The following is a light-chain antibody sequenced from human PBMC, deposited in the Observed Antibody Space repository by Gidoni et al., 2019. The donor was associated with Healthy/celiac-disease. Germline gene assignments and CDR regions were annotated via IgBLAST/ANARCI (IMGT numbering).Light chain of an antibody. CDR3: SSYTSSSTLEVV. V-gene: IGLV2-14*01. CDR2: EVS. J-gene: IGLJ2*01. Sequence: QSALTQPASVSGSPGQSIPISCTGTSRDVGGYNYVSWYQQHPGKAPKLMIYEVSNRPSGVSNRFSGSKSGNTASLTISGLQAEDEADYYCSSYTSSSTLEVVFGGGTKLTVL. CDR1: SRDVGGYNY.